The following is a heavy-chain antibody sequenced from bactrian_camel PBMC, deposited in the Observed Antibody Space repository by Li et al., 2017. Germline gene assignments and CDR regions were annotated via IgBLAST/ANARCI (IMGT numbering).Heavy chain of an antibody. V-gene: IGHV3S1*01. J-gene: IGHJ6*01. Sequence: HVQLVESGGGSALAGGSLRLSCAASGYLYSRYCMGWFRQAPGKERERVAAIYTGGAYTNYGESVKGRFTISQDNARNTLYLQMSSLKPEDTAMYYYAARAVEYGCSLVGTDFGYWGQGTQVTVS. CDR1: GYLYSRYC. CDR2: IYTGGAYT. CDR3: AARAVEYGCSLVGTDFGY. D-gene: IGHD5*01.